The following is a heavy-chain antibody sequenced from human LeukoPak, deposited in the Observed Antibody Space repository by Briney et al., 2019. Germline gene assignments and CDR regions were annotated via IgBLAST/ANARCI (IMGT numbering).Heavy chain of an antibody. V-gene: IGHV4-61*02. CDR3: ARESTGFGEFVWFDP. D-gene: IGHD3-10*01. Sequence: SESLSLTCTVSGGSIISGSHYWSWIRQPAGKGLEWIGRIYTSGSTNYNPSLKSRVTISVDTSKNQFSLKLNSVTAADTAVYYCARESTGFGEFVWFDPWGQGTLVTVSS. CDR1: GGSIISGSHY. CDR2: IYTSGST. J-gene: IGHJ5*02.